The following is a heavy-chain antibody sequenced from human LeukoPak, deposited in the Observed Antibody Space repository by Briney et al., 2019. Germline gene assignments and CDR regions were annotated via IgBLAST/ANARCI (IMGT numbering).Heavy chain of an antibody. D-gene: IGHD1/OR15-1a*01. CDR2: IYYSGSP. Sequence: SQTLSLTCTVSGGSISSSSYYWGWIRQPPGKGLEWIGSIYYSGSPHYSPSLKSRVTISVDTSKNQFSVKLSSVTAADTAVYYCTRNGTVRGAGTKFNSFDYWGQGTLVTVSS. J-gene: IGHJ4*02. CDR1: GGSISSSSYY. CDR3: TRNGTVRGAGTKFNSFDY. V-gene: IGHV4-39*01.